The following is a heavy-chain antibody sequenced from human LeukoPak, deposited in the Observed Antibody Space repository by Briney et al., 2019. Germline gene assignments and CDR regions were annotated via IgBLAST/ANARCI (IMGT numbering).Heavy chain of an antibody. D-gene: IGHD1-14*01. CDR3: ARRTYHGRRGPSDY. V-gene: IGHV4-34*01. CDR2: INHSGST. Sequence: SETLSLTCAAYGRSFSGYYWSWIRQPPGKGLEWIGEINHSGSTNYSPSLKSRVTISVDTSKNQFSLKLSSVTAADTAVYYCARRTYHGRRGPSDYWGQGTLVTVSS. CDR1: GRSFSGYY. J-gene: IGHJ4*02.